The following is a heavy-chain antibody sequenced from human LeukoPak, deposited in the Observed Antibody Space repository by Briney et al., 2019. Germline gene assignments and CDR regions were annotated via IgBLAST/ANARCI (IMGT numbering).Heavy chain of an antibody. Sequence: PGGSLRLSCAASGFTFSSYGMHWVRQAPGKGLEWVAVISYDGSNKYYADSVKGRFTISRDNSKNTLYLQMNSLRAEDTAVYYCAKDLSGATVTYFDYWGQGTLVTVSS. CDR3: AKDLSGATVTYFDY. CDR1: GFTFSSYG. J-gene: IGHJ4*02. V-gene: IGHV3-30*18. D-gene: IGHD4-17*01. CDR2: ISYDGSNK.